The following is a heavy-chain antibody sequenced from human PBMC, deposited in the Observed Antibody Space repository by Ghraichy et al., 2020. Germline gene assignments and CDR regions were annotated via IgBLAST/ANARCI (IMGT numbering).Heavy chain of an antibody. D-gene: IGHD1-26*01. CDR3: AIGAASASHYFDY. Sequence: SQTLSLTCTVSGGSFSSYYWSWIRQPAGKGLEWIGRIYPSGTPNYNPSLRSRLTMSVDTSKNQFSLNVRSVTAADTAVYYCAIGAASASHYFDYWGQGTLVTVSS. V-gene: IGHV4-4*07. J-gene: IGHJ4*02. CDR2: IYPSGTP. CDR1: GGSFSSYY.